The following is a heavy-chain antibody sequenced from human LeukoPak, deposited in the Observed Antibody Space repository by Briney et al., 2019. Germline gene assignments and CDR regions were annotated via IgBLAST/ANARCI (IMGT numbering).Heavy chain of an antibody. V-gene: IGHV3-53*01. CDR3: ARMYGSGQYYFDS. J-gene: IGHJ4*02. D-gene: IGHD3-10*01. Sequence: GGSLRLSCAASGFTVSSNYMSWVRQAPGKGLEWVSSIYIHGTTHYADSVKGRVTISRDKSTNTLYLEMNSLRAEDTAVYYCARMYGSGQYYFDSWGQGTLVTVSS. CDR2: IYIHGTT. CDR1: GFTVSSNY.